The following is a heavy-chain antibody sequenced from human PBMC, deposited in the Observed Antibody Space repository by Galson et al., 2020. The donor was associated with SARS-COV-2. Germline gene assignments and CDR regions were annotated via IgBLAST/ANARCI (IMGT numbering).Heavy chain of an antibody. CDR2: INSDGSST. V-gene: IGHV3-74*01. CDR3: AREMVTAIPALDY. J-gene: IGHJ4*02. CDR1: GFTFSSYW. D-gene: IGHD2-21*02. Sequence: GGSLRLSCAASGFTFSSYWMHWVRQAPGKGLVWVSRINSDGSSTSYADSVKGRFTISRDNAKNRLYLQMNSLRAEDTAVYYCAREMVTAIPALDYWGQGTLVTVSS.